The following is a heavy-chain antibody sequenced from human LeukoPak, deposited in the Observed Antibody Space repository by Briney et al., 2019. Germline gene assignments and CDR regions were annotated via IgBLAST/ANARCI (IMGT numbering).Heavy chain of an antibody. V-gene: IGHV3-48*03. Sequence: GGSLRLSCAASGFTFSSYEMNWVRQAPGKGLEWVSYISSSSSTIYYADSVKGRFTISRDNAKNSLYLQMNSLRAEDTAVYYCAREGTGRYYYYYYMDVWGKGTTVTISS. CDR3: AREGTGRYYYYYYMDV. D-gene: IGHD1-1*01. CDR2: ISSSSSTI. CDR1: GFTFSSYE. J-gene: IGHJ6*03.